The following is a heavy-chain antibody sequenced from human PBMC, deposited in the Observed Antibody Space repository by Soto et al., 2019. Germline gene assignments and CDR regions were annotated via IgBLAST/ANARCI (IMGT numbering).Heavy chain of an antibody. Sequence: QVQLQESGPGLVKASETLSLTCTVSGGSISNYYCSWIRQPPGKGLEWIGYIYYSGSTNYNPSLKSRVTISVDTSKNQFSLNLSSVTAADTAMYYCARAGAATLSDYWGQGTLVTVSS. CDR3: ARAGAATLSDY. J-gene: IGHJ4*02. CDR2: IYYSGST. V-gene: IGHV4-59*01. D-gene: IGHD2-15*01. CDR1: GGSISNYY.